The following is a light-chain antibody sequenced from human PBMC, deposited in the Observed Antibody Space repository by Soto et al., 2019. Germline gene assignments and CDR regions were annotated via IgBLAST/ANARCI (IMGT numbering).Light chain of an antibody. CDR1: SSNIGSNT. CDR2: SNN. V-gene: IGLV1-44*01. J-gene: IGLJ2*01. Sequence: QSVLTQPPSASGTPGQRVTISCSGSSSNIGSNTVSWYQQLPGTAPKLLIYSNNQRPSGVPDRFSGSKSGTSASLAISGLQSEDEADDYCEAWDDSLDGHVVFGGGTQLTVL. CDR3: EAWDDSLDGHVV.